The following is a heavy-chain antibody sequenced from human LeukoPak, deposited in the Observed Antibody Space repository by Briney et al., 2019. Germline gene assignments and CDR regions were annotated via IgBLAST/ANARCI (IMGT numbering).Heavy chain of an antibody. CDR2: LYHSGSA. CDR1: GYSISSSYY. V-gene: IGHV4-38-2*02. CDR3: ARDARQFYYDSSGYFYDS. D-gene: IGHD3-22*01. J-gene: IGHJ5*01. Sequence: PSETLSLTCAVSGYSISSSYYWAWIRQPPGKGLEWIGSLYHSGSAYYNSSLKSRVTISADTSKSQFSLRVRSVTAADTAVYFCARDARQFYYDSSGYFYDSWGQGTLVTVSS.